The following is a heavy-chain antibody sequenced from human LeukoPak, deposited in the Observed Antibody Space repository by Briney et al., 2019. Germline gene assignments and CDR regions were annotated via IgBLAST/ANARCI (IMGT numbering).Heavy chain of an antibody. J-gene: IGHJ3*02. Sequence: GESLKISCKASGYSFTTYWIGWVRQMPGKGLEWMGIIYPGDSNTRYSPSFQGQVTISADKSISTAYLQWSSLKASDTAMYYCARWERGYYYDSSGYSGAFDIWGQGTMVTVSS. D-gene: IGHD3-22*01. CDR2: IYPGDSNT. CDR1: GYSFTTYW. V-gene: IGHV5-51*01. CDR3: ARWERGYYYDSSGYSGAFDI.